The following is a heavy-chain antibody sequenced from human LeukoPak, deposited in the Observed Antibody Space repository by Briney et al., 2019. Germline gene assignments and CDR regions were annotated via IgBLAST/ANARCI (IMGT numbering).Heavy chain of an antibody. CDR2: ISSSSSYI. CDR1: GYAFSNHW. D-gene: IGHD3-3*01. V-gene: IGHV3-21*01. J-gene: IGHJ4*02. Sequence: GGSLRLSCAASGYAFSNHWVNWVRQAPGKGLEWVSSISSSSSYIYYADSVKGRFTISRDNAKNSLYLQMNSLRAEDTAVYYCARESPLGVGDYWGQGTLVTVSS. CDR3: ARESPLGVGDY.